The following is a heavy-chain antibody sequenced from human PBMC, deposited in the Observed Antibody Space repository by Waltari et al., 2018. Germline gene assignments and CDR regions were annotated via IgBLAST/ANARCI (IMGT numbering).Heavy chain of an antibody. CDR2: IYHSGST. Sequence: QVQLQESGPGLVKPSETLSLTCDVSGYFISSGYYWGWIRQPPGKGLEWIGIIYHSGSTYYNPSLRSRVTISVDKSKNQFSLKLSSVTAADTAVYHCARVDDPYSFGSGWFEPWGQGTLVTVSS. V-gene: IGHV4-38-2*01. CDR1: GYFISSGYY. CDR3: ARVDDPYSFGSGWFEP. J-gene: IGHJ5*02. D-gene: IGHD5-18*01.